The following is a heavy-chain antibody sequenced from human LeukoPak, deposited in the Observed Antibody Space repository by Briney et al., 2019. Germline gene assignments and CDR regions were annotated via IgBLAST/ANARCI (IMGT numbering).Heavy chain of an antibody. J-gene: IGHJ3*02. V-gene: IGHV4-59*01. CDR2: IYYSGST. Sequence: NPSETLSLTCTVSGGSISSYYWSWIRQPPGKGLEWIGYIYYSGSTNYNPSLKSRVTISVGTSKNQFSLKLSSVTAADTAVYYCASKTYYYDSSGYLDAFDIWGQGTMGTVSS. CDR1: GGSISSYY. D-gene: IGHD3-22*01. CDR3: ASKTYYYDSSGYLDAFDI.